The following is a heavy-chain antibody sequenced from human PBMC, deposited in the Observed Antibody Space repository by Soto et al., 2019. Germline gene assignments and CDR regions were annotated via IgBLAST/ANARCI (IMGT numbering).Heavy chain of an antibody. V-gene: IGHV3-48*02. Sequence: GGSLRLSCAASGFSFSTYSMNWVRQAPGKGLEWVSFISSSGDTIHYADSVKGRFTVSRDNAKNSLYLQMNSLRDEDTAVYYCARDGYCVSTTCYFLPDVWGQGTTVTVSS. CDR2: ISSSGDTI. CDR1: GFSFSTYS. CDR3: ARDGYCVSTTCYFLPDV. D-gene: IGHD2-2*03. J-gene: IGHJ6*02.